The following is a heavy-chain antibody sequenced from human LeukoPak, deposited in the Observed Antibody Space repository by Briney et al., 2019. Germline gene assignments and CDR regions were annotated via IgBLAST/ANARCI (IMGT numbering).Heavy chain of an antibody. D-gene: IGHD2/OR15-2a*01. J-gene: IGHJ4*02. V-gene: IGHV3-33*08. CDR1: GFIFSDSW. CDR3: AREGPRGNSQFDY. Sequence: PGGSLRLSCTVSGFIFSDSWMAWVRQAPGKGLEWVALIWYDGSNKYYTDSVKGRLTISRDNSKNTLYLQMNSLRAEDTAVYYCAREGPRGNSQFDYWGQGTLVTVSS. CDR2: IWYDGSNK.